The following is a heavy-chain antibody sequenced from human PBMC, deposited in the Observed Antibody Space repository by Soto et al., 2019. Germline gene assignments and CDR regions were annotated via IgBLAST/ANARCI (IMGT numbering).Heavy chain of an antibody. D-gene: IGHD3-10*01. CDR2: IYYSGST. CDR3: ERHPRRMSVRVCFDT. Sequence: TRSLTSSVSGGTSVNISCCCDLIPQPPGKGLEWIGSIYYSGSTYYNTSLKIRVTISVDTSKNQFSLKLSSVTAADTAVYYCERHPRRMSVRVCFDTWAERTLVTVYS. J-gene: IGHJ5*02. CDR1: GGTSVNISCC. V-gene: IGHV4-39*01.